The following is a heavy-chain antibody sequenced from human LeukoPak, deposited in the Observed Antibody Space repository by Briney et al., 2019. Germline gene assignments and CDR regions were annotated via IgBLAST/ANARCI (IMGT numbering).Heavy chain of an antibody. CDR3: ARGHSSGYYYFDY. J-gene: IGHJ4*02. CDR1: GGTFSSYA. V-gene: IGHV1-69*06. D-gene: IGHD3-22*01. Sequence: SVKVSCKASGGTFSSYAISWVRQAPGQGLEWMGGIIPIFGTANYAQKFQGRVTITADKSTSTAYMELSSLRSEDTAVYYCARGHSSGYYYFDYWGQGTLVTVSS. CDR2: IIPIFGTA.